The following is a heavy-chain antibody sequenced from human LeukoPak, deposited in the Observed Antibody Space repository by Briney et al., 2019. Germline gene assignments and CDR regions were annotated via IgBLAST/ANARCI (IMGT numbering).Heavy chain of an antibody. Sequence: GGSLRLSCGASGFTFSTYTMHWVRQAPGKGLEWVAAISYDGTNKYYGDSVKGRFTISRDNSKMTLYLQMNSLRTEDTALYYCARNEINGMDVWGHGTTVTVSS. CDR1: GFTFSTYT. CDR3: ARNEINGMDV. J-gene: IGHJ6*02. CDR2: ISYDGTNK. V-gene: IGHV3-30-3*01.